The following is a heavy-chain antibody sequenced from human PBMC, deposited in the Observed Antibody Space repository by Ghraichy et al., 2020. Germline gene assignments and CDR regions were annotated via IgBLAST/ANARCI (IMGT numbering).Heavy chain of an antibody. Sequence: GSLRLSCAASGFTFSDHSMDWVRQAPGKGLEWVGRIRHKAYSYTTQYGASVKGRCIMSRDDSQNSLLLQMNSLKTEDTAVYYCASLVRTEDNWFDSWGQGTLVTVSS. V-gene: IGHV3-72*01. CDR1: GFTFSDHS. CDR3: ASLVRTEDNWFDS. J-gene: IGHJ5*01. D-gene: IGHD2-8*02. CDR2: IRHKAYSYTT.